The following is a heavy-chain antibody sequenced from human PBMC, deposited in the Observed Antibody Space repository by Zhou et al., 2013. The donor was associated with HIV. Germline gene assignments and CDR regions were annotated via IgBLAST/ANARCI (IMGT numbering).Heavy chain of an antibody. CDR1: GYSISSGYY. CDR2: IYHSGST. D-gene: IGHD3-16*01. Sequence: QVQLQESGPGLVKPSETLSLTCAVSGYSISSGYYWGWIRQPPGKGLEWIGSIYHSGSTYYNPSLKSRVTISVDTSKNQFSLKLSSVTAADTAVYYCASSYVDGWYFDLWGLAPWSLSPQ. V-gene: IGHV4-38-2*01. J-gene: IGHJ2*01. CDR3: ASSYVDGWYFDL.